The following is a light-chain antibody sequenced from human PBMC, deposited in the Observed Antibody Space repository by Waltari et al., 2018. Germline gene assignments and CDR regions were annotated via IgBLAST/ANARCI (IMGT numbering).Light chain of an antibody. CDR1: TPTTGINI. V-gene: IGLV1-44*01. J-gene: IGLJ3*02. CDR3: AAWDDSLNGWV. Sequence: QSVLSQPPSVIGTPGPAGTTSCSGSTPTTGINILNWYQQLPGTAPKLLIYNNNQRPSGDPDRFSGSKSGTSASLAISGLRSEDEADYYCAAWDDSLNGWVFGGGTKLTVL. CDR2: NNN.